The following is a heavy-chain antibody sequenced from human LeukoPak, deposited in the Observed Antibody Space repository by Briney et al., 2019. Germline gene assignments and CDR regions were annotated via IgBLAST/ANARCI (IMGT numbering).Heavy chain of an antibody. D-gene: IGHD7-27*01. CDR3: ARRILGIGLVFDY. Sequence: TGESLKISCKGSGYSFTSYWIGWVRQMPGKGLEWMGIIYPGDSDTRYSPSFQGQVTISADKSISTAYLQWSSLKASDTATYYCARRILGIGLVFDYWGQGTLVTVSS. CDR2: IYPGDSDT. J-gene: IGHJ4*02. V-gene: IGHV5-51*01. CDR1: GYSFTSYW.